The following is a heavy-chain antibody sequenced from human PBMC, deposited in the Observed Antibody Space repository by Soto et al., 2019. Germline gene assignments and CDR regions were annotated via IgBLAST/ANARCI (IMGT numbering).Heavy chain of an antibody. CDR3: ARERHRYFDY. Sequence: PSETLCVTCIFSVGSMTTGSYFWSWIRQPPGKGLEWIGYVFRSGSVNYSPSFKSRVTISIDTSKNQFPLMLKSVTAADTAVYFCARERHRYFDYWGQGAMVTVSS. J-gene: IGHJ4*02. CDR1: VGSMTTGSYF. V-gene: IGHV4-61*01. CDR2: VFRSGSV.